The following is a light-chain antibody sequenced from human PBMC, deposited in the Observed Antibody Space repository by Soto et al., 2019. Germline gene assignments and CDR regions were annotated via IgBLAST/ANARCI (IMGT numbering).Light chain of an antibody. Sequence: QTVVSQEPSFSVSPGETVTLTCGLTSASVLTSYYPSWYQQTPGQAPRTLIYSTNIRSSGVPDRFSGSTLGNKAALTITGAQAVDESDYYCALYVGSGTVVFGGGTKVTVL. CDR1: SASVLTSYY. V-gene: IGLV8-61*01. CDR3: ALYVGSGTVV. CDR2: STN. J-gene: IGLJ2*01.